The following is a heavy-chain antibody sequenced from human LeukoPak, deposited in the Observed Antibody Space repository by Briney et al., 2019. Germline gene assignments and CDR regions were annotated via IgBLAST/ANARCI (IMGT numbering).Heavy chain of an antibody. CDR1: GFTLSSYS. J-gene: IGHJ5*02. CDR3: ARGAAAGSNWFDP. V-gene: IGHV3-21*01. CDR2: ISSSSSYI. Sequence: GGSLRLSCAASGFTLSSYSMNWVRQAPGKGLEWVSSISSSSSYIHYADSVKGRFTISRDNAKNSLYLQTNSLRAEDTAVYYCARGAAAGSNWFDPWGQGTLATVSS. D-gene: IGHD6-13*01.